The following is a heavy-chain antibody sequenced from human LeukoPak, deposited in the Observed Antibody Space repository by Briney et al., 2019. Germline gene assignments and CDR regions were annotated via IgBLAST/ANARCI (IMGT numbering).Heavy chain of an antibody. D-gene: IGHD2-15*01. Sequence: PGRSLRLSCAASGFTFDDYAMHWARQAPGKGLEWVSGISWNSGSIGYADSVKGRFTISRDNAKNSLYLQMNSLRAEDTALYYCAKEDVTGSYYYGMDVWGQGTTVTVS. CDR2: ISWNSGSI. V-gene: IGHV3-9*01. CDR1: GFTFDDYA. CDR3: AKEDVTGSYYYGMDV. J-gene: IGHJ6*02.